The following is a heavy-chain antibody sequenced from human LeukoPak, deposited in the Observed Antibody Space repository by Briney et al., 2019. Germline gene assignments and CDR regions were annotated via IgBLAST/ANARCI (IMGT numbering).Heavy chain of an antibody. V-gene: IGHV4-61*02. CDR1: GGSISSGSYY. D-gene: IGHD3-10*01. Sequence: SETLSLTCTVSGGSISSGSYYWSWIRQPAGKGLEWIGRIHTSGSTNYNPSLKSRVAISVDTSKNQFSLKLSSVTAADTAVYYCARGSDYYGSGSYYTWGQGTLVTVSS. CDR2: IHTSGST. J-gene: IGHJ4*02. CDR3: ARGSDYYGSGSYYT.